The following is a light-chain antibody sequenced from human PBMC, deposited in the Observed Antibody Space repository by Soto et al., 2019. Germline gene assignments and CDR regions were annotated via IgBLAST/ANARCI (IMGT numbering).Light chain of an antibody. CDR3: CSYTDTVL. CDR1: SSDVVNYKY. Sequence: QSVLTQPRSVSGSPGQSVTISCTGTSSDVVNYKYVSWYQHHPGKAPKLIINDVNRRPSGVPDRFSGSKSGNTASLTISGLQSEDEADYYCCSYTDTVLFGGGTKLTVL. CDR2: DVN. J-gene: IGLJ2*01. V-gene: IGLV2-11*01.